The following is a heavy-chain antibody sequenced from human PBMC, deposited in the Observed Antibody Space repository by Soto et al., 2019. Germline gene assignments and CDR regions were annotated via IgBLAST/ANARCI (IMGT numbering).Heavy chain of an antibody. CDR2: SYYSGST. D-gene: IGHD1-26*01. J-gene: IGHJ4*02. CDR3: ARDQNGSPHFDY. CDR1: GASIRSYY. V-gene: IGHV4-59*01. Sequence: SETLSLTCTVSGASIRSYYWSWIRQPPGKGLEWIGFSYYSGSTNYNPSLKSRVTISVDTSKNQFSLKLTSVTAADTAVYYCARDQNGSPHFDYWGQGTLVTVSS.